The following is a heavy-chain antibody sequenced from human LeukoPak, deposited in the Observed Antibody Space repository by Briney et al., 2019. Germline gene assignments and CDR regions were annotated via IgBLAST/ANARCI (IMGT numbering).Heavy chain of an antibody. CDR3: AKDKAYSGYDRHFDY. D-gene: IGHD5-12*01. CDR1: GFTFDDYA. CDR2: ISWDGGST. V-gene: IGHV3-43D*03. Sequence: GGSLRLPCAASGFTFDDYAMHWVRQAPGKGLEWVSLISWDGGSTYYADSVKGRSTISRDNSKNSLYLQMNSLRAEDTALYYCAKDKAYSGYDRHFDYWGQGTLVTVSS. J-gene: IGHJ4*02.